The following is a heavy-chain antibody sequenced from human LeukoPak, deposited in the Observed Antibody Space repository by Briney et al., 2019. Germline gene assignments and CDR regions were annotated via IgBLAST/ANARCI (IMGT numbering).Heavy chain of an antibody. CDR1: GGSISSSSYY. CDR2: IYYSGST. Sequence: PSETLSLTCTVSGGSISSSSYYWSWIRQPPGKGLEWVGYIYYSGSTNYNPSLKSRVTISVDTSKNQFSLKLSSVTAADTAVYYCARDSGLIGIAAAAYYFDYWGQGTLVTVSS. D-gene: IGHD6-13*01. CDR3: ARDSGLIGIAAAAYYFDY. J-gene: IGHJ4*02. V-gene: IGHV4-61*01.